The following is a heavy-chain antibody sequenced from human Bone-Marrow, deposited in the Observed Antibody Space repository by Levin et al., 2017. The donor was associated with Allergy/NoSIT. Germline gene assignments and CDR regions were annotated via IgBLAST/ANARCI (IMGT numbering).Heavy chain of an antibody. D-gene: IGHD2-15*01. CDR2: ISAYNGNT. J-gene: IGHJ4*02. CDR3: ARGGLCSGGSCYYDY. CDR1: GYTFTSYG. Sequence: GESLKISCKASGYTFTSYGISWVRQAPGQGLEWMGWISAYNGNTNYAQKLQGRVTMTTDTSTSTAYMELRSLRSDDTAVYYCARGGLCSGGSCYYDYWGQGTLVTVSS. V-gene: IGHV1-18*01.